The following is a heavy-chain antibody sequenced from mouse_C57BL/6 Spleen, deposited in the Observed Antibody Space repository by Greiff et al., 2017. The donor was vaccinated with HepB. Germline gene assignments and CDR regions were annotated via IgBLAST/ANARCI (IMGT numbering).Heavy chain of an antibody. D-gene: IGHD1-1*01. CDR1: GFNIKDYY. J-gene: IGHJ2*01. CDR2: IDPEDGET. CDR3: ARRDYYGSSYVTGPFDY. V-gene: IGHV14-2*01. Sequence: VQLKESGAELVKPGASVKLSCTASGFNIKDYYMHWVKQRTEQGLEWIGRIDPEDGETKYAPKFQGKATITADTSSNTAYLQLSSLTSEDTAVYDCARRDYYGSSYVTGPFDYWGQGTTLTVSS.